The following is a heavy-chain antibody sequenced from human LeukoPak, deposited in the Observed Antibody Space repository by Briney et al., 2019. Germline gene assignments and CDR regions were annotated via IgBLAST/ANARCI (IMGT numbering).Heavy chain of an antibody. J-gene: IGHJ4*02. CDR2: IRSKAYGGTT. Sequence: GRSLRLSCTASGFTFGDYVMSWVRQAPGKGLEWVGFIRSKAYGGTTEYAASVKGRFTISRDDSKSIAYLQMNSLKTEDTAVYYCTSPGGSGWYYNYWGQGTLVTVSS. D-gene: IGHD6-19*01. CDR3: TSPGGSGWYYNY. CDR1: GFTFGDYV. V-gene: IGHV3-49*04.